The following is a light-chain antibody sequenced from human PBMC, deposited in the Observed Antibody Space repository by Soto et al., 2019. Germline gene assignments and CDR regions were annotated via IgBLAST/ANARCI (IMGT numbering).Light chain of an antibody. J-gene: IGKJ4*01. Sequence: DLHLTQSPSFLSASVGDRVTITSRPSQAVPNNMAWYQQKPGKPPKLLIYEESTLHSGVPSRFSGRKSGTQFTLTIDSLQPEDFATYYCQQVKTYPRTFGGGTKVEIK. V-gene: IGKV1-9*01. CDR2: EES. CDR1: QAVPNN. CDR3: QQVKTYPRT.